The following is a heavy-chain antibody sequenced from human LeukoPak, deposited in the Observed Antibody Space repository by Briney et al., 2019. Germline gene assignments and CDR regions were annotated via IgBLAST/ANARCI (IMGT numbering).Heavy chain of an antibody. CDR3: ARDGRQRKTYYYASGSANAFDI. V-gene: IGHV4-39*02. J-gene: IGHJ3*02. CDR2: IHYSGST. Sequence: PSETLSLPCTVSGGSISSSNYYWGWIRQPPGKGLEWIGSIHYSGSTYYNPSLESRVTISVDTSKNQFSLKLSSVTAADTAMYYCARDGRQRKTYYYASGSANAFDIWGQGTMVTVSS. D-gene: IGHD3-10*01. CDR1: GGSISSSNYY.